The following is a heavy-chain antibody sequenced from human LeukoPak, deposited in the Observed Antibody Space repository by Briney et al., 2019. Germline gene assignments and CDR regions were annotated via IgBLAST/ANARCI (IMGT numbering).Heavy chain of an antibody. J-gene: IGHJ4*02. V-gene: IGHV3-74*01. CDR1: GFTFSNYW. Sequence: GGSLRLSCAASGFTFSNYWMHWVRQAPGKGLIWVSRINSDGSTTTYADSVKGRFTISRDNAKNTLYLQMDSLRAEDTAIYYCAKIPSATENFNYWGQGTLVMVSS. CDR3: AKIPSATENFNY. CDR2: INSDGSTT. D-gene: IGHD5-12*01.